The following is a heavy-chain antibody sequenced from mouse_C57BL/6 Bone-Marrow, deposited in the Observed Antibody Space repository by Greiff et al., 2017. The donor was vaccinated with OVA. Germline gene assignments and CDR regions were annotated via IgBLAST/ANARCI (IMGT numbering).Heavy chain of an antibody. CDR1: GYSITSGYY. CDR3: ARDNCSYYFDY. J-gene: IGHJ2*01. CDR2: ISYDGRN. V-gene: IGHV3-6*01. Sequence: EVQLQQSGPGLVKPSQSLSLTCSVTGYSITSGYYWNWIRQFPGNKLEWMGYISYDGRNNYNPYLKNRIPITRDTSKNQFFLKLNSVTTEDTATYYCARDNCSYYFDYWGQGTTLTVSS. D-gene: IGHD4-1*01.